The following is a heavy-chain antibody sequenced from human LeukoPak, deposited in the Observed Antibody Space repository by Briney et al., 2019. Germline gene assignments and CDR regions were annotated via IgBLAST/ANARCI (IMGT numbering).Heavy chain of an antibody. CDR2: VSSDGTKT. CDR1: GYTFSDHW. V-gene: IGHV3-74*01. CDR3: AELGITMIGGV. Sequence: GGSLRLSCVASGYTFSDHWMHWVRQAPGKGLVWVSRVSSDGTKTIYADSVKGRFTISRDNAKNTLYLQMNSLRAEDTAVYYCAELGITMIGGVWGKGTTVTISS. J-gene: IGHJ6*04. D-gene: IGHD3-10*02.